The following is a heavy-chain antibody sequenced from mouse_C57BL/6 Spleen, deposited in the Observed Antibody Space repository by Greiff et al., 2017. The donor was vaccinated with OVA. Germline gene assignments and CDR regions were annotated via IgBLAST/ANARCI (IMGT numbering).Heavy chain of an antibody. Sequence: VQLQQSGPELVKPGASVKISCKASGYTFTDYYMNWVKQSHGKSLEWIGDINPNNGGTSYNQKFKGKATLTVDKSSSTAYMELRSLTSEDSAVYYCARAGTNFDYWGQGTTLTVSS. D-gene: IGHD4-1*01. CDR3: ARAGTNFDY. J-gene: IGHJ2*01. CDR1: GYTFTDYY. CDR2: INPNNGGT. V-gene: IGHV1-26*01.